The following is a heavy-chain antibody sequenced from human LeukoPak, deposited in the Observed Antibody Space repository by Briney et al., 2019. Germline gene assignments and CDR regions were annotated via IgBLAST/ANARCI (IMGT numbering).Heavy chain of an antibody. V-gene: IGHV4-39*01. D-gene: IGHD3/OR15-3a*01. CDR3: ARQTGSGLFILP. CDR1: SGSISTSNYY. Sequence: SETLSLTCTVSSGSISTSNYYWGWVRQPPGKGLEWIGSIYYSGNTYYNASLESQVSISIDTSKNQFSLKLTSVTAADTAVYYCARQTGSGLFILPGGQGTLVTVSS. J-gene: IGHJ4*02. CDR2: IYYSGNT.